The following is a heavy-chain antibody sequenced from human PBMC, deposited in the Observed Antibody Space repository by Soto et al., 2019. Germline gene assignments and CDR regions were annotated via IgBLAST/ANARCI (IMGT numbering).Heavy chain of an antibody. CDR1: GGTFSSYA. V-gene: IGHV1-69*01. J-gene: IGHJ6*02. D-gene: IGHD3-22*01. Sequence: QVQLVQSGAEVKKPGSSVKVSCKASGGTFSSYAISWVRQAPGQGLEWMGGIIPIFGTANYAQKFQGRVTITADEPTSTAYMELSSLRSEDTAVYYCARATYYYDSSGYYGYYYGMDVWGQGTTVTVSS. CDR2: IIPIFGTA. CDR3: ARATYYYDSSGYYGYYYGMDV.